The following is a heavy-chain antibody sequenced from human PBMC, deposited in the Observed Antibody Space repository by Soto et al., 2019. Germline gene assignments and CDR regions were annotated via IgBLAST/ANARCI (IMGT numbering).Heavy chain of an antibody. Sequence: GESLRLSCAASGFTFSSYAMSWVRQAPGKGLEWVSAISGSGGSTYYADSVKGRFTISRDNSKNTLYLQMNSLRAEDTAVYYCAKDLIVVVVAASAPNWFDPWGQGTLVTVSS. CDR3: AKDLIVVVVAASAPNWFDP. CDR2: ISGSGGST. D-gene: IGHD2-15*01. J-gene: IGHJ5*02. V-gene: IGHV3-23*01. CDR1: GFTFSSYA.